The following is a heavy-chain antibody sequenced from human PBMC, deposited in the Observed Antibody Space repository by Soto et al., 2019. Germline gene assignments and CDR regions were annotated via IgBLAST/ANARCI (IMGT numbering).Heavy chain of an antibody. V-gene: IGHV3-23*01. CDR3: AKPTYSSSWSYYYYGMDV. CDR1: GFTFSSYA. D-gene: IGHD6-13*01. Sequence: GSLRLSCAASGFTFSSYAMSWVRQAPGKGLEWVSAISGSGGSTYYADSVKGRFTISRDNSKNTLYLQMNSLGAEDTAVYYCAKPTYSSSWSYYYYGMDVWGQGTTVTVSS. CDR2: ISGSGGST. J-gene: IGHJ6*02.